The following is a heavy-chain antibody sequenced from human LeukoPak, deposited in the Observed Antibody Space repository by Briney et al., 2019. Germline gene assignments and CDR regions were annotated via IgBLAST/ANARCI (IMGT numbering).Heavy chain of an antibody. CDR2: IKQDGSEK. Sequence: GGALRLSCAASGFTFSSDWMSWVRQAPGKGLEWVANIKQDGSEKYYVDSVKGRFTVSRDNAKNSLYLQMNSLRAEDTAVYYCARPLLWFGESPKDYWGQGTLVTVSS. CDR3: ARPLLWFGESPKDY. J-gene: IGHJ4*02. V-gene: IGHV3-7*01. CDR1: GFTFSSDW. D-gene: IGHD3-10*01.